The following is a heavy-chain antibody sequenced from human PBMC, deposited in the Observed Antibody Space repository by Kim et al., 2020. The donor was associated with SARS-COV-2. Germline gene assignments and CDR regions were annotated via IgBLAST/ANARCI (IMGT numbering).Heavy chain of an antibody. J-gene: IGHJ4*02. CDR1: GFTFSDYY. V-gene: IGHV3-11*01. D-gene: IGHD4-17*01. Sequence: GGSLRLSCAASGFTFSDYYMSWIRQAPGKGLEWVSYISSSGSTIYYADSVKGRFTISRDNAKNSLYLQMNSLRAEDTAVYYCARDRDYGDYVWSYWGQGTLVTVSS. CDR2: ISSSGSTI. CDR3: ARDRDYGDYVWSY.